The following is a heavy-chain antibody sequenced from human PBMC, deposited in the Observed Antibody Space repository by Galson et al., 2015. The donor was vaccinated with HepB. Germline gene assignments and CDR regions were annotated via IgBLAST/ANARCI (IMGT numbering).Heavy chain of an antibody. CDR2: IWYDGSNK. CDR3: ARPYYYGSGNLDAFDI. J-gene: IGHJ3*02. CDR1: GFTFSSYG. V-gene: IGHV3-33*01. Sequence: SLRLSCAASGFTFSSYGMHWVRQAPGKGLEWVAVIWYDGSNKYYADSVKGRFTISRDNSKNTLYLQMNSLRAEDTAVHYCARPYYYGSGNLDAFDIWGQGTMVTVSS. D-gene: IGHD3-10*01.